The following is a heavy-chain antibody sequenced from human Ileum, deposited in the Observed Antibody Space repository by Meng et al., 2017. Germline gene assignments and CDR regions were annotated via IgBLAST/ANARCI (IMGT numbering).Heavy chain of an antibody. Sequence: QVQLQESGPGLVKPPQTLSLTCSVSNGSLTNVNNYWNWIRQAPGQALEHIGYIYYDGSSHATPSLKSRVTMSIDTSTNQFSLRLDSVTAADTAVYYCAREFYVDTAMVIDSWGPGALVTVSS. CDR1: NGSLTNVNNY. D-gene: IGHD5-18*01. J-gene: IGHJ4*02. CDR2: IYYDGSS. CDR3: AREFYVDTAMVIDS. V-gene: IGHV4-30-4*01.